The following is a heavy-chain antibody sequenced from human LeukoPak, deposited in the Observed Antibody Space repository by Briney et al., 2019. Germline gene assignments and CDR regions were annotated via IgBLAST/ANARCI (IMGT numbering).Heavy chain of an antibody. D-gene: IGHD3-22*01. Sequence: GGSLRLSCAGSGFTFSSYALSWVRQAPGKGLEWVSVIVGSGDTTYYADSAKGRFTISRDNSKNTLYLQMNTLRAEDTAVYYCAKLVGGYYDSSGYYYQHWGQGTLVTVSS. CDR2: IVGSGDTT. CDR3: AKLVGGYYDSSGYYYQH. J-gene: IGHJ1*01. CDR1: GFTFSSYA. V-gene: IGHV3-23*01.